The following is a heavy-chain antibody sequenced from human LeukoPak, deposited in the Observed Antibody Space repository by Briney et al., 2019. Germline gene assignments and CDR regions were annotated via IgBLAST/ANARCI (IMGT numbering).Heavy chain of an antibody. V-gene: IGHV3-11*05. CDR1: GFTFSASY. D-gene: IGHD2-2*01. Sequence: GGSLRLSCAASGFTFSASYMTWVRQAPGKGLEWLSYISGDSGDTNYADSVKGRFTISRDNSKNTLYLQMNSLRAEDTAVYYCARDGKYCSSTSCSRYDAFDIWGQGTMVTVSS. CDR3: ARDGKYCSSTSCSRYDAFDI. J-gene: IGHJ3*02. CDR2: ISGDSGDT.